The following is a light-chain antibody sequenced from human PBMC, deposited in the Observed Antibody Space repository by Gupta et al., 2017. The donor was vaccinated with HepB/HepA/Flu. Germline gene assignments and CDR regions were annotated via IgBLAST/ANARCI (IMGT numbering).Light chain of an antibody. CDR2: GSF. J-gene: IGKJ4*01. V-gene: IGKV3-15*01. CDR3: RQENKCPST. CDR1: QSISTN. Sequence: EIVMTQSPATLSVSPGERATLSCRASQSISTNLAWYQQKPGQAPRLLIYGSFTRSTGIPARFTASRSGIEFTLRISSLQSEDLTVSCCRQENKCPSTFRGRTKL.